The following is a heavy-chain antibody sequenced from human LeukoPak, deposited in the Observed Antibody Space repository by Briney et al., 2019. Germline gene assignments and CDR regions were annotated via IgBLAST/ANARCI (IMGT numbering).Heavy chain of an antibody. CDR2: IYSGGST. J-gene: IGHJ6*03. CDR1: GFTVSSNY. V-gene: IGHV3-53*01. CDR3: ARIKQNYYYYMDV. D-gene: IGHD1/OR15-1a*01. Sequence: PGGSLRLSCAASGFTVSSNYMSWVRQAPGKGLEWVSIIYSGGSTFYADSVKGRFTISRDNSKNTLYLQMNSLRAEDTAVYYCARIKQNYYYYMDVWGKGTTVTVSS.